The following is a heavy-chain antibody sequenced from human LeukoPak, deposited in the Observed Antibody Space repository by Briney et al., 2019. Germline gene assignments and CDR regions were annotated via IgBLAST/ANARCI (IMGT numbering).Heavy chain of an antibody. V-gene: IGHV4-4*07. Sequence: SETLSLTCTVSGGSISSYYWSWIRQPAGQGLEWIGRIYTSGSTNYNPSLKSRVTMSVDTSKNQFSLKLSSVTAADTAVYYCARVVAGDSYYYYYMDVWGKGTTVTVSS. D-gene: IGHD6-19*01. CDR1: GGSISSYY. J-gene: IGHJ6*03. CDR2: IYTSGST. CDR3: ARVVAGDSYYYYYMDV.